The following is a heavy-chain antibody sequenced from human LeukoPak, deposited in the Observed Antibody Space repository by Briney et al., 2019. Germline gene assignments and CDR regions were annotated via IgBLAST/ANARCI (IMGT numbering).Heavy chain of an antibody. J-gene: IGHJ4*02. Sequence: SETLSLTCAVYGGSFSGYYWSWVCQPPGKGLEWIGEINHSGSTNYNPSLKSRVTISVDTSKNQFSLKLSSVTAADTAVYYCARVNYGSGSYYQTFDYWGQGTLVTVSS. CDR2: INHSGST. CDR3: ARVNYGSGSYYQTFDY. D-gene: IGHD3-10*01. V-gene: IGHV4-34*01. CDR1: GGSFSGYY.